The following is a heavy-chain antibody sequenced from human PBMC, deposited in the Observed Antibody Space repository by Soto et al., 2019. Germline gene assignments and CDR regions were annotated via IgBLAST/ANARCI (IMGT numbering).Heavy chain of an antibody. Sequence: SETLSLTCAVSGGSISSSNWWSWVRQPPGKGLEWIGEIYHSGSTNYNPSLKSRVTISVDKSKNQFSLKLSSVTAADTAVYYCASQRSSGWYRVRNYGMDVWGQGTTVTVSS. CDR1: GGSISSSNW. V-gene: IGHV4-4*02. CDR3: ASQRSSGWYRVRNYGMDV. D-gene: IGHD6-19*01. J-gene: IGHJ6*02. CDR2: IYHSGST.